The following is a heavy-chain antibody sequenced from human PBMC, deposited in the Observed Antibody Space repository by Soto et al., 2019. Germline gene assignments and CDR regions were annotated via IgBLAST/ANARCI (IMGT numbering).Heavy chain of an antibody. CDR2: IYYSGST. D-gene: IGHD2-2*01. CDR1: GGSISSGGYY. J-gene: IGHJ6*02. CDR3: ARDRRVPETCYYYYGMDV. Sequence: PSETLSLTCTVSGGSISSGGYYWSWIRQHPGKGLEWIGYIYYSGSTYYNPSLKSRVTISVDTSKNQFSLKLSSVTAADTAVYYCARDRRVPETCYYYYGMDVWGQGTTVTVSS. V-gene: IGHV4-31*03.